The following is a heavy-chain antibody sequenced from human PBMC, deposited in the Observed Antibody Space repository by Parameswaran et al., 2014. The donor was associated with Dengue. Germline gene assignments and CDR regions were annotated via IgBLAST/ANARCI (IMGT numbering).Heavy chain of an antibody. CDR2: IWYDGSNK. CDR3: ARGLWSGYYNYYYYGMDV. D-gene: IGHD3-3*01. J-gene: IGHJ6*02. V-gene: IGHV3-33*01. Sequence: VRQAPGKGLEWVAVIWYDGSNKYYADSVKGRFTISRDNSKNTLYLQMNSLRAEDTAVYYCARGLWSGYYNYYYYGMDVWGQGTTVTVSS.